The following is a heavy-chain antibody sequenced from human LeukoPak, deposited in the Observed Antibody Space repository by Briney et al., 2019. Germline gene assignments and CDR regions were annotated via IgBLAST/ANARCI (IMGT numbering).Heavy chain of an antibody. D-gene: IGHD3-9*01. V-gene: IGHV1-8*01. J-gene: IGHJ5*02. CDR2: MNPNSGNT. Sequence: VASVKVSFKASGYTFTSYDINWVGQAPGQGLEWMGWMNPNSGNTGYAQKFQGRVTMTSNTSISTAYMQLSSLRSEDTAVYYRARGYYDILTGYYHNRFDPWGQGTLVTVSS. CDR1: GYTFTSYD. CDR3: ARGYYDILTGYYHNRFDP.